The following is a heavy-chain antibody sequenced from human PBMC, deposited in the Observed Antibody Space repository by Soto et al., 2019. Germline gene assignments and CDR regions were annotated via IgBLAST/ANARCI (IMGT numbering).Heavy chain of an antibody. CDR1: GYTFTSYD. J-gene: IGHJ5*02. CDR3: ARGNGYSGYDLNWFDP. V-gene: IGHV1-8*01. D-gene: IGHD5-12*01. CDR2: MNPNSGNT. Sequence: ASVKVSCKASGYTFTSYDINWVRQATGQGLEWMGWMNPNSGNTGYAQKFQGRVTMTRNTSISTAYMELSRLGSEDTAVYYFARGNGYSGYDLNWFDPWGQGTLVTVSS.